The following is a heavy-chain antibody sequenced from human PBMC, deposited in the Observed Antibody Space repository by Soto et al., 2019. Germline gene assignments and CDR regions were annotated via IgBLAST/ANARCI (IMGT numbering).Heavy chain of an antibody. CDR1: GFTFSSYW. J-gene: IGHJ4*02. V-gene: IGHV3-7*01. D-gene: IGHD6-19*01. Sequence: GGSLRLSCAASGFTFSSYWMSWVRQAPGKGLEWVANIKQDGSEKYYVDSVKGRFTISRDNAKNSLYLQMNSLRAEDTAVYYCARDRRDSSGWHTIDYWGQGTLVTVSS. CDR3: ARDRRDSSGWHTIDY. CDR2: IKQDGSEK.